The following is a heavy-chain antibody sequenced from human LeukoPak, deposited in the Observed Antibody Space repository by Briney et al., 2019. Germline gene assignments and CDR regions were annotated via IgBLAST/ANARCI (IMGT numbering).Heavy chain of an antibody. CDR2: IYPGDSDT. J-gene: IGHJ3*02. Sequence: GESLKISCKGSGYSFTSYWIGWVRQMPGKGLEWMGIIYPGDSDTRYSPSFQGQVTISADKSISTAYLQWSSLKASDTAMYYCARHMRSGTNDDAFDIWGQGTMVTVSS. D-gene: IGHD3-3*01. CDR3: ARHMRSGTNDDAFDI. V-gene: IGHV5-51*01. CDR1: GYSFTSYW.